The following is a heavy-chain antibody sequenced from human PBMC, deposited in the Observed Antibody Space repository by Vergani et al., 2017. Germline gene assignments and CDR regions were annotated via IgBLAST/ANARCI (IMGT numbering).Heavy chain of an antibody. CDR1: GFTFSSYG. Sequence: QVQLVESGGGLVKPGGSLRLSCAASGFTFSSYGMHWVRQAPGKGLEWVAVISYDRSNKYYADSVKGRFTISRDNSKNTLYLQMNSLRAEDTAVYYCAKDRRYGDYADYWGQGTLVTVSS. V-gene: IGHV3-30*18. J-gene: IGHJ4*02. D-gene: IGHD4-17*01. CDR2: ISYDRSNK. CDR3: AKDRRYGDYADY.